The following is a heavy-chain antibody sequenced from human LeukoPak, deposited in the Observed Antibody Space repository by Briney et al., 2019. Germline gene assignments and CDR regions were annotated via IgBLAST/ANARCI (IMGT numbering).Heavy chain of an antibody. CDR1: GRSIRSYY. Sequence: PSETQSLTCTVSGRSIRSYYWSWIRQPPGKGLEWIGYIYFSGSTSYNPSLKSRVTISVDRSKNQFSLKLSSVAAADTAVYYCARSYDTNFDYWGQGTLVTVSS. D-gene: IGHD3-3*01. V-gene: IGHV4-59*01. CDR2: IYFSGST. CDR3: ARSYDTNFDY. J-gene: IGHJ4*02.